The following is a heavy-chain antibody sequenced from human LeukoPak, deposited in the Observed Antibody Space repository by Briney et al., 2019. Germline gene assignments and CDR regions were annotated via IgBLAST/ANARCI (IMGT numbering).Heavy chain of an antibody. CDR1: GFTFSSYW. V-gene: IGHV3-74*01. CDR3: ARGVGYCSSTSCYWWFDP. J-gene: IGHJ5*02. D-gene: IGHD2-2*01. Sequence: GGSLRLSCAASGFTFSSYWMHWVRQAPGKGLVWVSRINSDGSSTSYADSVKGRFTISRDNAKNTLYLQMNSLRAEDAAVYYCARGVGYCSSTSCYWWFDPWGQGTLVTVSS. CDR2: INSDGSST.